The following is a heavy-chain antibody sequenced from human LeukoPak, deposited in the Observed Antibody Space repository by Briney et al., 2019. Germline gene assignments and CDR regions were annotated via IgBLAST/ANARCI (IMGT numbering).Heavy chain of an antibody. CDR2: ISWNSGNI. CDR1: GFTFDDFA. J-gene: IGHJ4*02. CDR3: AKGRSIAVATTLGY. V-gene: IGHV3-9*01. D-gene: IGHD6-19*01. Sequence: GGSLRLSCAASGFTFDDFAMHWVRQPPGKGLEWVSGISWNSGNIVYADSVKGRFTISRDDAKNSLYLQMNSLRAEDTALYYCAKGRSIAVATTLGYWGQGTLVTVSS.